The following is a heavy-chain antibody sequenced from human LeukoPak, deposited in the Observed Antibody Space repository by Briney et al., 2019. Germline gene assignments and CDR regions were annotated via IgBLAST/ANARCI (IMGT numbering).Heavy chain of an antibody. CDR1: GYSISSGYY. CDR3: ARGQAAAGTYYFDY. J-gene: IGHJ4*02. CDR2: IYHSGST. V-gene: IGHV4-38-2*02. D-gene: IGHD6-13*01. Sequence: SETLSLTCTVSGYSISSGYYWGWIRQPPGKGLEWIGSIYHSGSTYYNPSLKSRVTISVDTSKNQFSLKLSSVTAADTAVYYCARGQAAAGTYYFDYWGQGTLVTVSS.